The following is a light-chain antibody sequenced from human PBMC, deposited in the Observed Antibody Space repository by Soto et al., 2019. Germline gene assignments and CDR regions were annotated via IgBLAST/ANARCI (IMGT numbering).Light chain of an antibody. CDR2: EVT. CDR1: SSDVGGYNY. V-gene: IGLV2-8*01. J-gene: IGLJ1*01. CDR3: SSFTGASTI. Sequence: QSVVTQPPSASGSPGQSVTISCTGTSSDVGGYNYVSWYQQHPGKAPKLVIYEVTKRPSGVPGRFSGSKSGNTASLTVSGLQAEDEADYYCSSFTGASTIFGTGTKVTVL.